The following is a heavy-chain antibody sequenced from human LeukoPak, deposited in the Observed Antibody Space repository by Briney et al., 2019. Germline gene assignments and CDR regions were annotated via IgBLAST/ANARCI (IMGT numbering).Heavy chain of an antibody. J-gene: IGHJ3*02. Sequence: SETLSLTCTVSGGSISSSSYYWGWIRQPPGKGLEWIGYIYYSGSTNYNPSLKSRVTISVDTSKNQFSLKLSSVTAADTAVYYCARGGIVGATMVPDAFDIWGQGTMVTVSS. CDR2: IYYSGST. V-gene: IGHV4-61*05. D-gene: IGHD1-26*01. CDR3: ARGGIVGATMVPDAFDI. CDR1: GGSISSSSYY.